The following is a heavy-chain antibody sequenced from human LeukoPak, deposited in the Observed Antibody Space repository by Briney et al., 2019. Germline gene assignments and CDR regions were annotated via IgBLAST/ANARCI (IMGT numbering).Heavy chain of an antibody. Sequence: SETLSLTCTVSGGSISSYYWSWIRQPPGKGLEWIGFIFYSGSTNCNPSLKSRVTISVDTSKNQLSLKLSSVTAADTALYYCARSYSVSYSMGYWGQGTLVTVSS. V-gene: IGHV4-59*08. J-gene: IGHJ4*02. CDR3: ARSYSVSYSMGY. CDR2: IFYSGST. D-gene: IGHD1-26*01. CDR1: GGSISSYY.